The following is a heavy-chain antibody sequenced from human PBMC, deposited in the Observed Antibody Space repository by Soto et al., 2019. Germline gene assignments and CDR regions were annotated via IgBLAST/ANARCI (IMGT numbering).Heavy chain of an antibody. V-gene: IGHV3-64*01. CDR2: ISNNGAHT. CDR3: ARRGYGSRWPNVYMDV. J-gene: IGHJ6*03. CDR1: GFTFSNYE. Sequence: EAQLVESGGGLVQPGGSLRLSCAASGFTFSNYEMHWVRQAPGKGLDYVSGISNNGAHTDYAKSVKGRFTISRDNSENTLYLQMGSLRAEDMALYDCARRGYGSRWPNVYMDVWGKGTTVTVSS. D-gene: IGHD6-13*01.